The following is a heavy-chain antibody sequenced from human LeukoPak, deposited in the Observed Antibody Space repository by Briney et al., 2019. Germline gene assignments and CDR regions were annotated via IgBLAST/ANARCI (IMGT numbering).Heavy chain of an antibody. CDR2: ISWNSGSI. CDR3: AKAGCSSTTCYTNY. Sequence: SSGGYYWSWIRQHPGKGLEWVSGISWNSGSIDYADSVKGRFTISRDNAKNSLYLQMNSLRAEDTALYYCAKAGCSSTTCYTNYWGQGTLVTVSS. CDR1: SSGGYY. J-gene: IGHJ4*02. D-gene: IGHD2-2*02. V-gene: IGHV3-9*01.